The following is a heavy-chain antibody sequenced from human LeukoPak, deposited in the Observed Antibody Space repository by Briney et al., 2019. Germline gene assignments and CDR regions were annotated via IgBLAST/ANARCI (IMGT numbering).Heavy chain of an antibody. CDR3: ARYYCTGTTCHALDI. J-gene: IGHJ3*02. CDR2: IGYSGTT. Sequence: SETLPLTCTVSGGSISGHYWSWIRQPPGKGLEWIGYIGYSGTTTCNPSLKSRVTISVDMSKNQFSLKMNSVTASDTAVYYCARYYCTGTTCHALDIWGQGTMVTVTS. CDR1: GGSISGHY. V-gene: IGHV4-59*11. D-gene: IGHD2-8*02.